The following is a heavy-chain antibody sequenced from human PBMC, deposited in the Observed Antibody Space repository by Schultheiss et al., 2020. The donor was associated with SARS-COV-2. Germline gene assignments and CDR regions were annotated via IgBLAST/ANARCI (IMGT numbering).Heavy chain of an antibody. CDR3: ARDYDILTGYYISETY. Sequence: LKISCAASGFTFSSYAMHWVRQAPGKGLEWVAVISYDGSNKYYADSVKGRFTISRDNSKNTLYLQMNSLRAEDTAVYYCARDYDILTGYYISETYWGQGTLVTVSS. J-gene: IGHJ4*02. CDR1: GFTFSSYA. D-gene: IGHD3-9*01. CDR2: ISYDGSNK. V-gene: IGHV3-30*04.